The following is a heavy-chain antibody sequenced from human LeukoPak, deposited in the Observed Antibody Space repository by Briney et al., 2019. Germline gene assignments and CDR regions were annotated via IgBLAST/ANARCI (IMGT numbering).Heavy chain of an antibody. Sequence: ASVKVSCKASGGTFSSYAISWVRQAPGQGLEWMGRIIPILGIADYAQKFQGRVTITADKSTSTAYMELSSLRSEDTAVYYCAGDSSGYYYGGYFDYWGQGTLVTVSS. CDR3: AGDSSGYYYGGYFDY. V-gene: IGHV1-69*04. CDR2: IIPILGIA. J-gene: IGHJ4*02. D-gene: IGHD3-22*01. CDR1: GGTFSSYA.